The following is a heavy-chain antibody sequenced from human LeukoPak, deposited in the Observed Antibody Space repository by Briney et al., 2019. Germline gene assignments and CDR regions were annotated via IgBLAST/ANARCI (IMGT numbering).Heavy chain of an antibody. CDR3: ARDFGSGWHYGMDV. CDR2: MNPNSGNT. V-gene: IGHV1-8*01. Sequence: ASVKVSCKASGYTFTSYDINWVRQATGQGLEWMGWMNPNSGNTGYAQKFQGRVTMTRNTSISTAYMELSRLRSDDTAVYYCARDFGSGWHYGMDVWGQGTTVTVSS. D-gene: IGHD6-19*01. J-gene: IGHJ6*02. CDR1: GYTFTSYD.